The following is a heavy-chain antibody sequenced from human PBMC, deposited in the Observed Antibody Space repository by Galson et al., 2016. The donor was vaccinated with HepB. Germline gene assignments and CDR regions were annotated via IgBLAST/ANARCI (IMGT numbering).Heavy chain of an antibody. J-gene: IGHJ4*02. D-gene: IGHD2-2*01. CDR1: GYTFTSYG. CDR2: ISGYNGNT. Sequence: SVKVSCKASGYTFTSYGITWVRQAPGQGLEWMGWISGYNGNTNYARKLRGRVTVTTDTSSSTAYMELRSLRSDDTAVYYCARGPSTTRTFDYWGQGTLVTVSS. V-gene: IGHV1-18*01. CDR3: ARGPSTTRTFDY.